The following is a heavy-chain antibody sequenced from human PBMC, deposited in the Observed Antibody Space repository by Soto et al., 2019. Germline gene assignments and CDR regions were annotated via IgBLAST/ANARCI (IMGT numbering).Heavy chain of an antibody. D-gene: IGHD6-19*01. CDR2: ISYDGSNK. J-gene: IGHJ4*01. V-gene: IGHV3-30*18. Sequence: GSLRLSCAASGFTFSSYGMHWVRQAPGKGLEWVAVISYDGSNKYYADSVKGRFTISRDNSKNTLYLQMNSLRAEDTAVYYCAKDKQWLYYFDYWGQEPWSPSPQ. CDR1: GFTFSSYG. CDR3: AKDKQWLYYFDY.